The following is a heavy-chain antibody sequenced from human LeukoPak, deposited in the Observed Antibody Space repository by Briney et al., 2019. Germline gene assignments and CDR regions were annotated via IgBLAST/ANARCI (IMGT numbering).Heavy chain of an antibody. CDR2: AYGDVNNQ. J-gene: IGHJ4*02. CDR3: ATGRGYYYDH. V-gene: IGHV3-33*01. D-gene: IGHD3-22*01. Sequence: EWVSVAYGDVNNQYYADSVKGRFTISKDISKNTLFVQMNSLRAVDTAVYYCATGRGYYYDHWGQGTLVTVSS.